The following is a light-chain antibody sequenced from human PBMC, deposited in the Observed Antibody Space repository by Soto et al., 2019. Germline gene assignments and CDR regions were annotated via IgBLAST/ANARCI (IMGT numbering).Light chain of an antibody. V-gene: IGKV1-5*01. J-gene: IGKJ1*01. CDR1: QSISSW. CDR3: QQKRASAWT. Sequence: IQLPRSAFTVSAADQKSVRITCRASQSISSWLAWYQQKPGKAPKVLIYDASSLESGVPSRFSGSGSGTEVTLTISCLQPGEVATDHSQQKRASAWTVGQG. CDR2: DAS.